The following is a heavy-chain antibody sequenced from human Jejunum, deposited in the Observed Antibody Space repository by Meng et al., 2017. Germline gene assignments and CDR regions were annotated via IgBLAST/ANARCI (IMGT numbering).Heavy chain of an antibody. J-gene: IGHJ4*02. Sequence: QVQLQESGPGRVKPSETLSLTCTVSGGSISSHYFSWIRQPPGKGLEWIGDMYYTGTTNYNPSLKSRVTMSVDTSMNQFSLRLTSVTAADTAVYFCARVASSSAPFDYWGQGTLVTVSS. V-gene: IGHV4-59*11. CDR1: GGSISSHY. D-gene: IGHD1-26*01. CDR2: MYYTGTT. CDR3: ARVASSSAPFDY.